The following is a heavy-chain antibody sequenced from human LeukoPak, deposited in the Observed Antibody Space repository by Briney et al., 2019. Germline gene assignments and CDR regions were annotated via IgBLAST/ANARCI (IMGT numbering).Heavy chain of an antibody. Sequence: PSETLSLTCTVSGGSISSSSYYWGWIRQPPGKGLEWIGSIYYSGSTYYNPSLKSRVTISVDTSKNQFSLKLSSVTAADTAVYYCARQGAGSFGELLRYYYYYYMDVWGKGTTVTVSS. V-gene: IGHV4-39*01. CDR2: IYYSGST. D-gene: IGHD3-10*01. CDR1: GGSISSSSYY. J-gene: IGHJ6*03. CDR3: ARQGAGSFGELLRYYYYYYMDV.